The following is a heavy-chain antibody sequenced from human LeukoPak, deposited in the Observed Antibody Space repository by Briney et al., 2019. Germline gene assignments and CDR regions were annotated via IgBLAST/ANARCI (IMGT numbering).Heavy chain of an antibody. Sequence: GGALKLSCAASGFTFSGSAMHWVRQASGKGLDCVGRIRSKANSYATAYAVSVKGRFNIPRDDSKNTAYLEKNRLKTEDTAVYYCTRPGLGYCSSTSCPGWVDVWGKGTTVTVSS. CDR1: GFTFSGSA. V-gene: IGHV3-73*01. J-gene: IGHJ6*04. CDR3: TRPGLGYCSSTSCPGWVDV. D-gene: IGHD2-2*01. CDR2: IRSKANSYAT.